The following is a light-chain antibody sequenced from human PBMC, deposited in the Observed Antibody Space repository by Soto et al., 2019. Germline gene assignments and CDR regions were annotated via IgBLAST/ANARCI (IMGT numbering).Light chain of an antibody. CDR2: GAS. CDR1: QSVSSN. J-gene: IGKJ1*01. CDR3: QQYGSSPRT. Sequence: EIVMKQSPATVSVSQVERATLSCMASQSVSSNLAWYQQKPGQAPRLLIYGASTRATGIPARFSGSGSGTDFTLTISRLEPEDFAVYYCQQYGSSPRTFGQGTKVDIK. V-gene: IGKV3D-15*02.